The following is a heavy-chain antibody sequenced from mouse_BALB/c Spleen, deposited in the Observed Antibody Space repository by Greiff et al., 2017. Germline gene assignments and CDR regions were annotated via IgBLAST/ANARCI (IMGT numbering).Heavy chain of an antibody. CDR2: IYPGSGNT. V-gene: IGHV1-77*01. D-gene: IGHD2-3*01. CDR1: GYTFTDYY. Sequence: QVQLQQSGAELARPGASVKLSCKASGYTFTDYYINWVKQRTGQGLEWIGEIYPGSGNTYYNEKFKGKATLTADKSSSTAYMQLSSLTSEDSAVYFCARGGYDGYYAMDYWGQGTSVTVSS. CDR3: ARGGYDGYYAMDY. J-gene: IGHJ4*01.